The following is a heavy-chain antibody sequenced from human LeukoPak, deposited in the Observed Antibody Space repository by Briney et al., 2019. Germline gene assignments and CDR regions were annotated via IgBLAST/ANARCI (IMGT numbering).Heavy chain of an antibody. J-gene: IGHJ4*02. CDR3: ARSIVGATVDY. CDR1: GFTFSSYS. CDR2: ISSSSSYI. Sequence: PGGSLRLSCAASGFTFSSYSMYWVRQAPGKGLEWVSSISSSSSYIYYADSVKGRFTISRDNAKNSLYLQMNSLRAEDTAVYYCARSIVGATVDYWGQGTLVTVSS. D-gene: IGHD1-26*01. V-gene: IGHV3-21*01.